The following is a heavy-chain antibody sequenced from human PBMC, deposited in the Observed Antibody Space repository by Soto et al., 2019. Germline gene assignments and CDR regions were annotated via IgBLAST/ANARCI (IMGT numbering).Heavy chain of an antibody. V-gene: IGHV2-70*20. Sequence: SGPTLVNPAQTLTLTCTFSGFSLSTSGMCVGWVRQPPGKALEWLALIDWHDDKYYRTSLKTRLTISKDTSKNHVVVTMSNMDPVDTATYYCAWIPVAAAGFNSMDVGGQGTMVTDSS. CDR3: AWIPVAAAGFNSMDV. D-gene: IGHD6-13*01. CDR1: GFSLSTSGMC. J-gene: IGHJ6*02. CDR2: IDWHDDK.